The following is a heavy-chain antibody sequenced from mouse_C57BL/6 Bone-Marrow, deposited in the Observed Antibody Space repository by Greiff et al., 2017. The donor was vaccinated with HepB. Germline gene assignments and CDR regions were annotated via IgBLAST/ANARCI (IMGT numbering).Heavy chain of an antibody. Sequence: VQLQQPGAELVKPGASVKLSCKASGYTFTSYWMHWVKQRPGRGLEWIGRIDPNSGGTKYNEKFKSKATLTVDKPSSTAYMQLSSLTSEASAVYYCERGACFLFRGFAYWGQGTLVTVSA. D-gene: IGHD2-3*01. CDR1: GYTFTSYW. J-gene: IGHJ3*01. V-gene: IGHV1-72*01. CDR3: ERGACFLFRGFAY. CDR2: IDPNSGGT.